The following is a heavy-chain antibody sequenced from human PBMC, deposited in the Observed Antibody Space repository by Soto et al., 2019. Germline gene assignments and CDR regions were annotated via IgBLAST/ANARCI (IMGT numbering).Heavy chain of an antibody. CDR1: GFTFSRYG. CDR2: ISYDGSNR. J-gene: IGHJ6*02. V-gene: IGHV3-30*18. CDR3: AKRGPSDFYNSGIDX. Sequence: GGALRLSCAASGFTFSRYGMHWVRQAPGKGMQLVSVISYDGSNRDYSDSVKGRFTISRDNSKNTVFLQMNSLRVDDTGVYYCAKRGPSDFYNSGIDXWGQGTTVTVS. D-gene: IGHD6-19*01.